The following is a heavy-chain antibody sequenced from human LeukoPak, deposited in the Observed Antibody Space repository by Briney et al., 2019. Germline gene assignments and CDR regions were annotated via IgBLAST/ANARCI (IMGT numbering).Heavy chain of an antibody. CDR3: SADVPTHGSGEIDY. Sequence: GGSLRLSCAASGFTFDRYGMSWVRQAPGKGLEWVSDISGSGASTYYADSVKGRFTISRDNPKNTLYLQMNSLKIEDTAVYYCSADVPTHGSGEIDYWGQGTLVTVSS. CDR2: ISGSGAST. D-gene: IGHD3-10*01. J-gene: IGHJ4*02. CDR1: GFTFDRYG. V-gene: IGHV3-23*01.